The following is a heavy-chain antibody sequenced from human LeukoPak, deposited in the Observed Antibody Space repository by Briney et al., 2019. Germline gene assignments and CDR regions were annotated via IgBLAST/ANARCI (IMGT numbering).Heavy chain of an antibody. CDR2: TYYRSKWYN. Sequence: SQTLSLTCAISGDSVSSNSVAWNWIRQSPSRGLEWLGRTYYRSKWYNDYAESVKSRITINPDTSKNQFSLQLNSVNPEDTAVYYCARALAAAGGFAFDFWGQGTMVTVSS. V-gene: IGHV6-1*01. J-gene: IGHJ3*01. D-gene: IGHD6-13*01. CDR1: GDSVSSNSVA. CDR3: ARALAAAGGFAFDF.